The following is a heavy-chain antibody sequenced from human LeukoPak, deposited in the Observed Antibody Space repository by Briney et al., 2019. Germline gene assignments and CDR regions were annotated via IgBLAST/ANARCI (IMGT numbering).Heavy chain of an antibody. V-gene: IGHV4-34*01. Sequence: KPSETLSLTCAVYGGSFSGYYWSWIRQPPGKGLEWIGEINHSGSTNYNPSLKSRVTISVDTSKNQFSLKLSSVTAADTAVYYCARGVEMYYYGSGSYYTFDCWGQGTLVTVSS. J-gene: IGHJ4*02. CDR2: INHSGST. D-gene: IGHD3-10*01. CDR1: GGSFSGYY. CDR3: ARGVEMYYYGSGSYYTFDC.